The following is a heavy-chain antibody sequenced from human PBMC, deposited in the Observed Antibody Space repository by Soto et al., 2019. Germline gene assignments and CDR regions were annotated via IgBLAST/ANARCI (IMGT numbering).Heavy chain of an antibody. Sequence: PGGSLRLSYAASGFTFSSYWMHWVRQGPGEGLVWVSRIMSDGSGTTYADSVKGRFTISRDNAKNTLYLQMNSLRAEDTAVYYCARAPRQYCSGGSCLNYYYYGMDVWGQGTTVTVSS. D-gene: IGHD2-15*01. CDR2: IMSDGSGT. V-gene: IGHV3-74*01. CDR3: ARAPRQYCSGGSCLNYYYYGMDV. J-gene: IGHJ6*02. CDR1: GFTFSSYW.